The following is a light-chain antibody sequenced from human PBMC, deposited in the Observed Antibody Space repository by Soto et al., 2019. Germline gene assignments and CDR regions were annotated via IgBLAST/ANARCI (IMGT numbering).Light chain of an antibody. V-gene: IGKV3-15*01. CDR3: QQYNEWPPVT. J-gene: IGKJ4*01. CDR1: QSVSIN. CDR2: GAS. Sequence: EIVMTQSPATLSVSPRERATLSCRASQSVSINLAWYQQKPGQAPRLLIYGASTRATGFPARFSGSGSGTEFTLTITSLQSEDSAVYYCQQYNEWPPVTFGGGTKVDI.